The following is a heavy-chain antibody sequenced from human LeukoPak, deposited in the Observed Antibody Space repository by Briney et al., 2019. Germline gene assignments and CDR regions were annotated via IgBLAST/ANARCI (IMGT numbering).Heavy chain of an antibody. J-gene: IGHJ4*02. CDR3: ARVEGYYGSGSYYDLDY. CDR1: GFTFSSYA. V-gene: IGHV3-30-3*01. CDR2: ISYDGSNK. D-gene: IGHD3-10*01. Sequence: GGSLRLSCAASGFTFSSYAMHWVRQAPGKGLEWVAVISYDGSNKYYADSVKGRSTISRDNSKNTLYLQMNSLRAEDTAVYYCARVEGYYGSGSYYDLDYWGQGTLVTVSS.